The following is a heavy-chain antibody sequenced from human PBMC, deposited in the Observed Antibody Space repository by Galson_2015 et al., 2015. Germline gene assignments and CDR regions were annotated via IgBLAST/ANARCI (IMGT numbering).Heavy chain of an antibody. Sequence: SVKVSCKASGGTFSSYAISWVRQAPGQGLEWMGGIIPIFGTANYAQKFQGRVTITADESTSTAYMELSSLRSEDTAVYYCARGAPLGGYYYYYYMDVLGKGTTVTVSS. J-gene: IGHJ6*03. D-gene: IGHD6-25*01. V-gene: IGHV1-69*13. CDR1: GGTFSSYA. CDR2: IIPIFGTA. CDR3: ARGAPLGGYYYYYYMDV.